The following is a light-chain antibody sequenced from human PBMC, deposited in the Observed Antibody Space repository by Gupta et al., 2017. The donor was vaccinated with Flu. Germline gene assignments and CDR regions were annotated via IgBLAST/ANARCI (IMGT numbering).Light chain of an antibody. V-gene: IGLV2-11*01. Sequence: TISSTGPRRIVVAYNYASCYHHHPGTAPKLMIFDVTKRPSGVPYRFSGSKSGNTASLTISGLQAEDEADYYCCSYAGTYTRWVFGGGTKLTVL. CDR3: CSYAGTYTRWV. CDR2: DVT. CDR1: RRIVVAYNY. J-gene: IGLJ3*02.